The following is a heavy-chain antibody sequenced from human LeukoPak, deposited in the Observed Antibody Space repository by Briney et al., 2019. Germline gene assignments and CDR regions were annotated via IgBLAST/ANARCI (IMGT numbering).Heavy chain of an antibody. D-gene: IGHD3-10*01. CDR1: GGSISSYY. V-gene: IGHV4-59*01. CDR3: ASRTYYGSVPNY. J-gene: IGHJ4*02. CDR2: IYYRGST. Sequence: SETLSLTCTVSGGSISSYYWSWIRHPPGKGLEWIGYIYYRGSTNYNTSLKSRVTLSLDTSKNQFSLRLTSVTAADTAMYYCASRTYYGSVPNYGGQGTLVTVSS.